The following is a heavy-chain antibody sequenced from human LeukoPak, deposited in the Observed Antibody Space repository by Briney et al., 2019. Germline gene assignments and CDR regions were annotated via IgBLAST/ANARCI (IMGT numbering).Heavy chain of an antibody. CDR2: IYYSGNT. V-gene: IGHV4-31*03. D-gene: IGHD3-10*01. J-gene: IGHJ3*02. Sequence: SQTLSLTCTVSGDSIFSASYYWGWLRQPTGKSLEWIGFIYYSGNTYYSSSLRSRISISIDTSNNQFSLSLSSVTVADTAVYYCAREGTAHAFDIWGRGTMVTVSS. CDR1: GDSIFSASYY. CDR3: AREGTAHAFDI.